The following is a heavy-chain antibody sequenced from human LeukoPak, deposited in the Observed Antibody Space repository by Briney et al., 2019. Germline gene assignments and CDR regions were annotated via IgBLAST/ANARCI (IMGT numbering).Heavy chain of an antibody. CDR3: ARGPWRYSSGWYYYYYYYMDV. Sequence: ASVKVSCKASGGTFSSYAISWVRQAPGQGLEWMGGIIPIFGTANYAQKFQGRVTMTRDMSTSTVYMELSSLRSEDTAVYYCARGPWRYSSGWYYYYYYYMDVWGKGTTVTVSS. CDR1: GGTFSSYA. D-gene: IGHD6-19*01. CDR2: IIPIFGTA. J-gene: IGHJ6*03. V-gene: IGHV1-69*05.